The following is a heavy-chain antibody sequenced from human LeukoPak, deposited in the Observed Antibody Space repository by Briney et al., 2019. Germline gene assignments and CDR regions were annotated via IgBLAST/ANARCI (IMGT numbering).Heavy chain of an antibody. V-gene: IGHV3-23*01. CDR3: GRRVADIPYEY. D-gene: IGHD2-15*01. CDR1: EFSVGSNY. J-gene: IGHJ4*02. CDR2: ISGSGGST. Sequence: GGSLRLSCAASEFSVGSNYMTWVRRAPGKGLEWVSTISGSGGSTLYADSVKGRFTISRDNSKNTLFLQMSSLRGEDTAVYYCGRRVADIPYEYWGQGTLVTVSS.